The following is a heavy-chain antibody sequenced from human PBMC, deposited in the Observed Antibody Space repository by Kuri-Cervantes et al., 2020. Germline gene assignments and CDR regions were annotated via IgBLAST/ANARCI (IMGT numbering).Heavy chain of an antibody. J-gene: IGHJ4*02. CDR3: ARGLGSGYYIPGFDY. Sequence: ESLKISCAVYGGSFSGYYWTWVRQPPGRGLEWIGEINHDRTTNYNPSLKSRVSISVDTSKNQFSLKLTSVTAADTAVYYCARGLGSGYYIPGFDYWGQGTLVTVSS. CDR1: GGSFSGYY. CDR2: INHDRTT. V-gene: IGHV4-34*01. D-gene: IGHD3-3*01.